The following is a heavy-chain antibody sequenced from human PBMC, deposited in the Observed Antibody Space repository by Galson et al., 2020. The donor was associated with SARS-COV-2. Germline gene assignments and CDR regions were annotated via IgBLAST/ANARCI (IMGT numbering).Heavy chain of an antibody. CDR3: AREADPQLYYYDSSGYGGMDV. Sequence: ASVKVSCKASGYTFTSYGISWVRQAPGQGLEWMGWISAYNGNTNYAQKLQGRVTMTTDTSTSTAYMELRSLRSDDTAVYYCAREADPQLYYYDSSGYGGMDVWGQGTTVT. D-gene: IGHD3-22*01. CDR1: GYTFTSYG. J-gene: IGHJ6*02. CDR2: ISAYNGNT. V-gene: IGHV1-18*01.